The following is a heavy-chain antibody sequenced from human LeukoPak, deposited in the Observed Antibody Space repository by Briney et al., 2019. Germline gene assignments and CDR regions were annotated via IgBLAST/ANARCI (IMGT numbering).Heavy chain of an antibody. V-gene: IGHV3-33*01. CDR3: ARYNTGSVDY. Sequence: GGSLRLSCAASGFTFSSYDMHCFRQAPGKGLEWVAVIWYDGSKKYYADSVKGRFTISRDNSKNTLYLQMDSLRAEDTAVYYCARYNTGSVDYWGQGTLVTVSS. J-gene: IGHJ4*02. CDR2: IWYDGSKK. CDR1: GFTFSSYD. D-gene: IGHD2-8*02.